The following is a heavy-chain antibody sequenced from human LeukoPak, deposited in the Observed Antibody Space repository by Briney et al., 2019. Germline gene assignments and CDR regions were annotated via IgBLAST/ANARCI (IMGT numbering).Heavy chain of an antibody. CDR1: GGSFSGYY. CDR2: INHSGST. CDR3: ARLMSGYYYYYYMDV. J-gene: IGHJ6*03. D-gene: IGHD3-3*01. Sequence: SETLSLTCAVYGGSFSGYYWSWIRQPPGKGLEWIGEINHSGSTYYNPSLKSRVTISVDRSKNQFSLKLSSVTAADTAVYYCARLMSGYYYYYYMDVWGKGTTVTVSS. V-gene: IGHV4-34*01.